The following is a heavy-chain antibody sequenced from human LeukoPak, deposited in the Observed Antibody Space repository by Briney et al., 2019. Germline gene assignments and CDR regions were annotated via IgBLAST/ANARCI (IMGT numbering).Heavy chain of an antibody. J-gene: IGHJ6*03. CDR1: GGTFRSYA. CDR2: IIPIFGTT. V-gene: IGHV1-69*05. Sequence: SVKVSCKTSGGTFRSYAISWVRQAPGQGLEWMGGIIPIFGTTNYAQKFQGRDRITTNETPRTAYMELSSLRSDVTAVYYSAREGGDDYDSRGYYYTYLDVWGKGTTVTVSS. CDR3: AREGGDDYDSRGYYYTYLDV. D-gene: IGHD3-22*01.